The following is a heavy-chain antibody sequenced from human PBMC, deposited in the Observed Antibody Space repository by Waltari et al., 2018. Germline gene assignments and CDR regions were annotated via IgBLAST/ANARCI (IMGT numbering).Heavy chain of an antibody. D-gene: IGHD2-15*01. CDR1: GGSISSYY. CDR2: IYYSGST. V-gene: IGHV4-59*01. Sequence: QVQLQESGPGLVKPSETLSLTCTVSGGSISSYYWSWIRQPPGTGLGWIGYIYYSGSTNYNPSLKSRVTISVDTSKNQFALKLSSVTAADTAVYYCARDNVGDCSGGSCYSSPWFDPWGQGTLVTVSS. CDR3: ARDNVGDCSGGSCYSSPWFDP. J-gene: IGHJ5*02.